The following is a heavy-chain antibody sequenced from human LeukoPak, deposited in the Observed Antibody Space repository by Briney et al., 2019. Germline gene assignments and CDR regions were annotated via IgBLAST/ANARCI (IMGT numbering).Heavy chain of an antibody. J-gene: IGHJ6*03. CDR1: KFTFNNYA. D-gene: IGHD3-10*01. Sequence: GGSLRLSCLASKFTFNNYAMTWVRQAPGKGLEWVSSISGSGDNMDYADSVKGRFTISRDNSKNTLYLQMNSLRAEDAAIYYCARVLYYYASVSYNYYMDVWGKGTTVTISS. V-gene: IGHV3-23*01. CDR2: ISGSGDNM. CDR3: ARVLYYYASVSYNYYMDV.